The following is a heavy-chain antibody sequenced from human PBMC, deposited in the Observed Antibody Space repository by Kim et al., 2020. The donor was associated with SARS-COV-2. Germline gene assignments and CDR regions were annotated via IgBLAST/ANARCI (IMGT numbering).Heavy chain of an antibody. J-gene: IGHJ3*02. V-gene: IGHV1-69*13. D-gene: IGHD3-22*01. CDR1: GGTFSSYA. CDR2: IIPIFGTA. Sequence: SVKVSCKASGGTFSSYAISWVRQAPGQGLEWMGGIIPIFGTANYAQKFQGRVTITADESTSTAYMELSSLRSEDTAVYYCARDGRYYYDSSGPLLDDAFDIWGQGTMVTVSS. CDR3: ARDGRYYYDSSGPLLDDAFDI.